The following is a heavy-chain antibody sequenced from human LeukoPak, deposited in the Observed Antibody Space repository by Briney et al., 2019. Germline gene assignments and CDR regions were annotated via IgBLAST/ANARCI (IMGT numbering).Heavy chain of an antibody. V-gene: IGHV1-2*02. CDR1: GYNFTDYF. CDR3: VRDTGRSDS. D-gene: IGHD3-10*01. CDR2: INPKSGGT. J-gene: IGHJ5*01. Sequence: GASVKVSCKASGYNFTDYFIHWVRQAPGQGLEWMGWINPKSGGTNFAQKFQGRITLTRDTSISSAYMEMTSLTPDDTAIYFCVRDTGRSDSWGQGTLVTVSS.